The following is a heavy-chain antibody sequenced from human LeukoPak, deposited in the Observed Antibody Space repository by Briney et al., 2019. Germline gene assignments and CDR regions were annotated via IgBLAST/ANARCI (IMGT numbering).Heavy chain of an antibody. CDR2: IYHRGST. CDR3: ARALTGDAPR. Sequence: SETXXLXXTXXGYSITSDXYRGWIRPPPGKXLEGIGNIYHRGSTYYKPSVKRRVSISGDTSKNNFSLKLSSVTAADTAVYYCARALTGDAPRWGQGTLVTVSS. J-gene: IGHJ4*02. D-gene: IGHD3-9*01. CDR1: GYSITSDXY. V-gene: IGHV4-38-2*02.